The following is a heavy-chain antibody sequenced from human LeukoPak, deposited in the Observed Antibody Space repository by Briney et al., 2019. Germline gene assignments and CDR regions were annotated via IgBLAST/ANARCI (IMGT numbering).Heavy chain of an antibody. Sequence: SGPALVKPTQTLTLTCTFSGFSLSTSGMCVSWIRQPPGKALEWLARIDWDDDKYYSTSLKTRLTLSKDTSKNQVVLTMTNMDPVDTATYYCARIRAMATSDWGQGTMVTVSS. D-gene: IGHD5-24*01. CDR3: ARIRAMATSD. V-gene: IGHV2-70*11. J-gene: IGHJ3*01. CDR2: IDWDDDK. CDR1: GFSLSTSGMC.